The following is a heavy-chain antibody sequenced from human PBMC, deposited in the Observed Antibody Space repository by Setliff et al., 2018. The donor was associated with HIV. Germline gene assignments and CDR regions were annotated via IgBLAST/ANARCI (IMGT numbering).Heavy chain of an antibody. Sequence: GESLKISCAASGFTFNTYWMHWVRQAPGKGLVWVSHSNSDGSSTTYADSVKGRFTLSRDNSENALYLQIDSLRPEDTAVYYCARLRLYNSALDYWGQGTLVTVSS. J-gene: IGHJ4*02. D-gene: IGHD3-10*01. CDR1: GFTFNTYW. V-gene: IGHV3-74*01. CDR3: ARLRLYNSALDY. CDR2: SNSDGSST.